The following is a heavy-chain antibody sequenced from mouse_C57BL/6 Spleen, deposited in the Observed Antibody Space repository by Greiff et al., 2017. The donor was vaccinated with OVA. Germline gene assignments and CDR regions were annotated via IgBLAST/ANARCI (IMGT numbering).Heavy chain of an antibody. V-gene: IGHV8-8*01. CDR3: ARMGYGSSFPDWYFDV. D-gene: IGHD1-1*01. CDR2: IWWDDDK. Sequence: QVTLKESGPGILQPSQTLSLTCSFSGFSLSTFGMGVGWIRQPSGKGLEWLAHIWWDDDKYYNTAMKSRLTISKDTSKNQVFLKIANVDTADTATYYCARMGYGSSFPDWYFDVWGTGTTVTVSS. CDR1: GFSLSTFGMG. J-gene: IGHJ1*03.